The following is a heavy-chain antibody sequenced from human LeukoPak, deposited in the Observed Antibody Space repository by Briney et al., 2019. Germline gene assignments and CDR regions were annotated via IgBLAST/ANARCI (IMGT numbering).Heavy chain of an antibody. J-gene: IGHJ4*02. CDR2: IFYSGST. Sequence: SETLSLTCTVSGGSISNYYWSWIRQPPGKGLEWIGYIFYSGSTNYNPSLKSRATISVDTSKNQFSLKLSSVTAADTAVYYCARGYSSGCYRWGQGTLVTVSS. CDR1: GGSISNYY. D-gene: IGHD6-19*01. V-gene: IGHV4-59*01. CDR3: ARGYSSGCYR.